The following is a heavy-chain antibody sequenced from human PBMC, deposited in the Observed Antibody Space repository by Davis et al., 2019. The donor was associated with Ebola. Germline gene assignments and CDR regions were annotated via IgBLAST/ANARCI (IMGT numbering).Heavy chain of an antibody. D-gene: IGHD3-3*01. CDR1: GFTFSTYW. V-gene: IGHV3-7*01. Sequence: GESLKISCAASGFTFSTYWMSWVRQAPGKGLEWVANIKTDGSEEQHVDSVKGRFSMSRDNAKNSLSLQLDSLRDEDTAVYYCARWGLRGNYDSWSGSDYYFDYWGQGTLVTVSS. J-gene: IGHJ4*02. CDR2: IKTDGSEE. CDR3: ARWGLRGNYDSWSGSDYYFDY.